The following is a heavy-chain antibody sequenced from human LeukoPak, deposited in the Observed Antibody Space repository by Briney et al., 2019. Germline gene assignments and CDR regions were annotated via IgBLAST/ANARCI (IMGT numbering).Heavy chain of an antibody. Sequence: GASVKSSCKASGYTFTNYGISWVREAPGQGLEWVGWISVYNDDTKYAQKLQGRVTMTTDTSTSTAYMELTSLRSDDTAVYYCAREGPYTSGWYNMDYWGQGTLVTVSS. J-gene: IGHJ4*02. D-gene: IGHD6-19*01. CDR1: GYTFTNYG. V-gene: IGHV1-18*01. CDR2: ISVYNDDT. CDR3: AREGPYTSGWYNMDY.